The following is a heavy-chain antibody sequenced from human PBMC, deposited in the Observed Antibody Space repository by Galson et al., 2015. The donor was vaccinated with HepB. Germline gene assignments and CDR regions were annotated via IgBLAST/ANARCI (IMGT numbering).Heavy chain of an antibody. V-gene: IGHV3-64D*06. J-gene: IGHJ4*02. D-gene: IGHD6-13*01. Sequence: SLRLSCAASGFTFSSYAMHWVRQAPGKGLEYVSAISSNGGSTYYADSVKGRFTISRDNSKNTLYLQMSSLRAEDTAVYYCVKDMQQLVSGFDYWGQGTLVTVSS. CDR3: VKDMQQLVSGFDY. CDR1: GFTFSSYA. CDR2: ISSNGGST.